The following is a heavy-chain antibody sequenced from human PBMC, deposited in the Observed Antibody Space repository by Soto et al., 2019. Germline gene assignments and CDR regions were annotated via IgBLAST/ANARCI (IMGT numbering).Heavy chain of an antibody. V-gene: IGHV3-21*01. Sequence: GGSLRLSCAASGFTFSSYSMIWVRQAPGKGLEWVSSISRSSTDIYYADSVEGRFTISRDNAKNSLFLQMNSLRAEVTAVYYCARGSYSSGTDYWGQGTLVTVSS. CDR1: GFTFSSYS. CDR3: ARGSYSSGTDY. J-gene: IGHJ4*02. D-gene: IGHD6-19*01. CDR2: ISRSSTDI.